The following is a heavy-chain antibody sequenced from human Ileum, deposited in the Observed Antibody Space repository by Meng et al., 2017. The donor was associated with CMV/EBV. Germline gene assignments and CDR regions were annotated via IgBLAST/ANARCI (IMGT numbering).Heavy chain of an antibody. CDR1: GFTFSSYA. D-gene: IGHD4-17*01. J-gene: IGHJ4*02. V-gene: IGHV3-30*04. Sequence: QVQLVESGGGVVQPGRSLRLSCAASGFTFSSYAIYWVRQAPGKGLEWVAVISCDGSSINYADSVKGRFTISRDNAKNTLYLQMSSLRTEDTAVYYCTKGVNAAYGLFDYWGQGALVTVSS. CDR3: TKGVNAAYGLFDY. CDR2: ISCDGSSI.